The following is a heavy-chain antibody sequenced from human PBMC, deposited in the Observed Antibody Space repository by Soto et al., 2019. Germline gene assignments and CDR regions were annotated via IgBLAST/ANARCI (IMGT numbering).Heavy chain of an antibody. V-gene: IGHV3-66*02. CDR1: GFTVSSNY. Sequence: GGSLRLSCAASGFTVSSNYMSWVRQAPGKGLEWVSVIYSDGSTYYADSVKGRFTISRDNSKNTLYLQMNSLRAEDTAVYYCARGTSPDWGNDAFDIWGQGTMVTVSS. J-gene: IGHJ3*02. CDR3: ARGTSPDWGNDAFDI. CDR2: IYSDGST. D-gene: IGHD7-27*01.